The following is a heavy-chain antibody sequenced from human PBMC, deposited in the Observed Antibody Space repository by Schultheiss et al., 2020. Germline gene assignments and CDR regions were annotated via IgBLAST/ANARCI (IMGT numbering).Heavy chain of an antibody. J-gene: IGHJ5*02. V-gene: IGHV4-59*12. D-gene: IGHD3-22*01. CDR3: ARDELDSSGWFDP. CDR1: GGSFSGYY. CDR2: IYYSGST. Sequence: SETLSLTCAVYGGSFSGYYWSWIRQPPGKGLEWIGYIYYSGSTNYNPSLKSRVTISVDTSKNQFSLKLSSVTAADTAVYYCARDELDSSGWFDPWGQGTLVTV.